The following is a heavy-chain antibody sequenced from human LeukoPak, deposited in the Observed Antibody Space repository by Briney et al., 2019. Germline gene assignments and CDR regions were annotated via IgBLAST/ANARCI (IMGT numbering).Heavy chain of an antibody. CDR3: ARMPSTEIYYFYYMDV. CDR1: GFTFSSYP. V-gene: IGHV3-23*01. CDR2: ISSMGVST. J-gene: IGHJ6*03. D-gene: IGHD2-2*01. Sequence: PGGSLRLSCADSGFTFSSYPMNWVRQAPGKGLEWVSGISSMGVSTYYADSVKGRFTISRDNSKNTLYLQMDSLGTEDTAVYYCARMPSTEIYYFYYMDVWGKGTTVTVSS.